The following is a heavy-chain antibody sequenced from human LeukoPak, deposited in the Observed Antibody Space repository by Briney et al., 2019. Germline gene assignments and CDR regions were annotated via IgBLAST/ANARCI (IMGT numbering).Heavy chain of an antibody. CDR3: AKNTLQRRDGYIFDY. Sequence: TGGSLRLSCAASGFTFSSYAMSWVRQAPGKGLEWVSAISGSGGSTYYADSVKGRFTISRDNSKNTLYLQMNSLRAEDTAVYYCAKNTLQRRDGYIFDYWGQGTLVTASS. D-gene: IGHD5-24*01. V-gene: IGHV3-23*01. CDR1: GFTFSSYA. J-gene: IGHJ4*02. CDR2: ISGSGGST.